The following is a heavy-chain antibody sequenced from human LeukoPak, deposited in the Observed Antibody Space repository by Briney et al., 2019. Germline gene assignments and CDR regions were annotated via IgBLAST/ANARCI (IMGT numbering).Heavy chain of an antibody. V-gene: IGHV4-34*01. Sequence: SETLSLTCAVYGGSFSGYYWSWIRQSPGKGLEWIGEINQSGSTNHNPSLKSRVTISVDTSKNQFSLKVSSVTAADTAVYYCARGYHGDSFDYWGQGTLVTVSS. CDR1: GGSFSGYY. D-gene: IGHD4-17*01. J-gene: IGHJ4*02. CDR3: ARGYHGDSFDY. CDR2: INQSGST.